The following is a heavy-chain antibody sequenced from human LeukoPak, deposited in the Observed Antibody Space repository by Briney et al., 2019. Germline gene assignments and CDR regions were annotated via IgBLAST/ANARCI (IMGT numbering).Heavy chain of an antibody. V-gene: IGHV3-30-3*01. D-gene: IGHD6-19*01. CDR3: AKELDGSNGWVRPGD. CDR2: ISYDGSNK. J-gene: IGHJ4*02. CDR1: GFTFSSYA. Sequence: PGRSLRLSCAASGFTFSSYAMHWVRQAPGKGLEWVAVISYDGSNKYYADSVKGRFTISRDNSKNTLYLQMNSLRAEDTALYYCAKELDGSNGWVRPGDWGQGTLVTVSS.